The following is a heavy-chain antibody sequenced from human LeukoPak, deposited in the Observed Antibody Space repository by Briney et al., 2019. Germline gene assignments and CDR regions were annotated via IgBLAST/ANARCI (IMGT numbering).Heavy chain of an antibody. CDR2: ITRDSIYT. V-gene: IGHV3-21*01. CDR3: ARDNISPHGSYGYRLSGITTTIQYYYMDV. Sequence: GGSLRLSCAASGFTFSNYNMNWVRQTPGKGLEWVSSITRDSIYTFYADSVKGRFTISRDNAKNSLYLQMNSLRAEDTAVYYCARDNISPHGSYGYRLSGITTTIQYYYMDVWGKGTTVTVSS. CDR1: GFTFSNYN. J-gene: IGHJ6*03. D-gene: IGHD5-18*01.